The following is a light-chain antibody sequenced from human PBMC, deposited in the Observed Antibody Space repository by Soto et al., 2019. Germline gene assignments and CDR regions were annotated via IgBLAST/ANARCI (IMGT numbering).Light chain of an antibody. CDR1: QSISGN. V-gene: IGKV3-15*01. CDR2: GAS. CDR3: QQYNNWPYT. J-gene: IGKJ2*01. Sequence: EIMMTQSPATLSVSPGERATLSCWSSQSISGNLAWCQHKRGQAPRLLFYGASTRTTGVPARFSGSGSGTGFTLTISSLQSEDFAIYYCQQYNNWPYTFGQGTKLEIK.